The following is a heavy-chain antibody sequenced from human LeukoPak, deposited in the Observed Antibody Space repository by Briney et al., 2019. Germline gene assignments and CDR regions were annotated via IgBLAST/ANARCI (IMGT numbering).Heavy chain of an antibody. CDR2: ISGSGGST. J-gene: IGHJ4*02. Sequence: GGSLRLSCAASGFTFSSYAMSWVRQAPGKGLEWVTAISGSGGSTYYADSVKGRFTISRDNSKNTLYLQMNSLRAEDTAVYYCAKDLTPYYDILTGPEVYFDYWGQGTLVTVSS. V-gene: IGHV3-23*01. D-gene: IGHD3-9*01. CDR3: AKDLTPYYDILTGPEVYFDY. CDR1: GFTFSSYA.